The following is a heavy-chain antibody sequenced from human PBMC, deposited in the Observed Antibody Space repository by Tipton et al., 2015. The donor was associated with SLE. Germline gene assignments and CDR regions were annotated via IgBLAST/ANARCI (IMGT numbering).Heavy chain of an antibody. CDR1: GGSISSSSYY. D-gene: IGHD3-22*01. CDR2: IYHSGNT. V-gene: IGHV4-39*01. Sequence: TLSLTCTVSGGSISSSSYYWGWIRQPPGKGLEWIGSIYHSGNTYYNPSLKSRVSMSIDTSRNKVFLRLSSVTAADTAVYYCARHDYDSNGYYQHYFDYWGQGTLVTVSS. J-gene: IGHJ4*02. CDR3: ARHDYDSNGYYQHYFDY.